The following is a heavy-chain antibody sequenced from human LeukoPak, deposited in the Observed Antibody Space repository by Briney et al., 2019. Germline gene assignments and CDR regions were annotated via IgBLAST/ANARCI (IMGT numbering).Heavy chain of an antibody. CDR3: AHSSGYYFGY. CDR1: GGAGSSYA. D-gene: IGHD3-22*01. Sequence: ASVKVSCKASGGAGSSYAVSWVRQAPGQGLEWMGGIIPIFGPANYAQKFQGRVTITADESTSTAYMELSSLRSEDTAVYYCAHSSGYYFGYWGQGTLVTVSS. V-gene: IGHV1-69*13. J-gene: IGHJ4*02. CDR2: IIPIFGPA.